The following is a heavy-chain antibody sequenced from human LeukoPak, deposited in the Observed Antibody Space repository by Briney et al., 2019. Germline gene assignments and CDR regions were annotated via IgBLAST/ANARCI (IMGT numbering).Heavy chain of an antibody. D-gene: IGHD4-23*01. Sequence: GGSLRLSCAASGFTFSSYNMNWVRQAPGKGLEWVSSISSSSTYIYYADSVKGRFTISRDNARVSLWLQMNSLRAEDTAVYYCARGSRWVAGYGMDVWGQGTTVTVSS. CDR3: ARGSRWVAGYGMDV. CDR1: GFTFSSYN. CDR2: ISSSSTYI. V-gene: IGHV3-21*01. J-gene: IGHJ6*02.